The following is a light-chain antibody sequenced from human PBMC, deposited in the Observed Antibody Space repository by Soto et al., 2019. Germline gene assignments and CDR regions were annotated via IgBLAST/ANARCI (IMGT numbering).Light chain of an antibody. Sequence: EIVLTQSPGTQSLSPGERATLSCRASQSVSSSSLAWYQQKPGQAPRLLIYGASSRATGIPDRFSGSGSGTDFTRIASRLEAEDLVVYYCYQYGNSPPYTFGQGTKLEI. CDR1: QSVSSSS. J-gene: IGKJ2*01. CDR2: GAS. V-gene: IGKV3-20*01. CDR3: YQYGNSPPYT.